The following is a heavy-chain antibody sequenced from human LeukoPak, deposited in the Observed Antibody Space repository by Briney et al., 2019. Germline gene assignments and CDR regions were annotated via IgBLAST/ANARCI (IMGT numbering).Heavy chain of an antibody. D-gene: IGHD3-10*01. Sequence: SETLSLTCTVSGYSISSGYYWGWIRQPPGKGLEWIGSIYHSGSTYYNPSLKSRVTISVDTSKNQFSLKLSSVTAADTAVYYCAREVVDGYYGSGSYYKPLVIDYWGQGTLVTVSS. CDR1: GYSISSGYY. CDR3: AREVVDGYYGSGSYYKPLVIDY. CDR2: IYHSGST. J-gene: IGHJ4*02. V-gene: IGHV4-38-2*02.